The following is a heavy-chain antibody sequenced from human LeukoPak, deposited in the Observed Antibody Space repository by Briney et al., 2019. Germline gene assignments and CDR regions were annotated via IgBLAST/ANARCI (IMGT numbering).Heavy chain of an antibody. CDR2: INSDGSSP. Sequence: GGSLRLSCAASGFTFSSNWMHWVRQAPGKGLAWVSRINSDGSSPTYADSVKGRFTISRDNAKKTLSLQMNSLRAEDTAVYYCARGPMPGEYYFDYWGQGTLVTVSS. D-gene: IGHD3-16*01. J-gene: IGHJ4*02. CDR1: GFTFSSNW. V-gene: IGHV3-74*01. CDR3: ARGPMPGEYYFDY.